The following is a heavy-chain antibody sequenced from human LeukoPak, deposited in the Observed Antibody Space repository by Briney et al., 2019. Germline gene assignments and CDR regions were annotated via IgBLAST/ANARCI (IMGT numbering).Heavy chain of an antibody. D-gene: IGHD6-13*01. CDR1: GFTFSDHY. CDR2: TRKRANSYTT. V-gene: IGHV3-72*01. Sequence: GGSLRLSCAASGFTFSDHYVDWVRQAPGKGLEWVGRTRKRANSYTTEYAASVRGRFTISRDNAKNSLYLQMNSLRAEDTAVYYCARVLGYSSSWPFDYWGQGTLVTVSS. CDR3: ARVLGYSSSWPFDY. J-gene: IGHJ4*02.